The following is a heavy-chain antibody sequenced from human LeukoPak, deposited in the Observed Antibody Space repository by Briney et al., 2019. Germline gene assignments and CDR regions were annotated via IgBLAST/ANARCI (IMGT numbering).Heavy chain of an antibody. J-gene: IGHJ4*02. D-gene: IGHD3-22*01. CDR2: ISWNSGSI. V-gene: IGHV3-9*01. Sequence: AGGSLRLSCAASGFTFDDYAMHWVRQAPGKGLEWVSGISWNSGSIDYADSVKGRFTISRDNSKNTLYLQMNSLRAEDTAVYYCARLGRHYYESSGYNLDYWGQGTLVTVSS. CDR3: ARLGRHYYESSGYNLDY. CDR1: GFTFDDYA.